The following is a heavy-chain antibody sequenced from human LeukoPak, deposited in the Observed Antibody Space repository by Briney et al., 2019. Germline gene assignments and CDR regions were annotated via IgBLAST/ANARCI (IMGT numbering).Heavy chain of an antibody. D-gene: IGHD6-19*01. J-gene: IGHJ4*02. V-gene: IGHV3-21*01. CDR3: ARDDTAVAGTELDY. Sequence: GGSLRLSCAASGFTFSNYNMNWVRQAPGKGLEWVSYISSSTTNIYYTDSVKGRFTISRDNAKNSLYLQMNSLRAEDTAVYYCARDDTAVAGTELDYWGQGTLVTVSS. CDR1: GFTFSNYN. CDR2: ISSSTTNI.